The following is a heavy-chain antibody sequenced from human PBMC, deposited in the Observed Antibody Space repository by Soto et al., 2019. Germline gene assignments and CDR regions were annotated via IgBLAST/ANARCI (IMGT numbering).Heavy chain of an antibody. Sequence: NPSETLSLTCTASGGSISSGDYYWSWIRQPPGKGLEWIGYIYYSGSTYYNPSLKSRVTISVDTSKNQFSLKLSSVIAADTAVYYCAREMVDIVATPLYYYGMDVWGQGTTVTVSS. CDR3: AREMVDIVATPLYYYGMDV. CDR2: IYYSGST. J-gene: IGHJ6*02. V-gene: IGHV4-30-4*01. CDR1: GGSISSGDYY. D-gene: IGHD5-12*01.